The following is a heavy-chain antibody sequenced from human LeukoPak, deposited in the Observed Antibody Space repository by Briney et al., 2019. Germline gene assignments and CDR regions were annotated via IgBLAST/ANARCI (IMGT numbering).Heavy chain of an antibody. CDR2: IYTSGST. Sequence: SSETLSLTCTVSGGSISSSSYYWSWIRQPAGKGLEWIGRIYTSGSTNYNPSLKSRVTMSVDTSKNQFSLKLSSVTAADTAVYYCARNPVVAVAGPFEGWGYYYYMDVWGKGTTVTISS. J-gene: IGHJ6*03. CDR3: ARNPVVAVAGPFEGWGYYYYMDV. CDR1: GGSISSSSYY. V-gene: IGHV4-61*02. D-gene: IGHD6-19*01.